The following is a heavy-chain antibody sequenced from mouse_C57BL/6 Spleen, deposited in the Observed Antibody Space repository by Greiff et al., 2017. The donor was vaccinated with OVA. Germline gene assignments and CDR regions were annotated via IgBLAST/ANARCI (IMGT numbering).Heavy chain of an antibody. CDR1: GYTFTSYW. D-gene: IGHD2-4*01. CDR3: DGDDYDVAY. V-gene: IGHV1-64*01. Sequence: QVHVKQPGAELVKPGASVKLSCKASGYTFTSYWMHWVKQRPGQGLEWIGMIHPNSGSTNYNEKFKSKATLTVDKSSSTAYMQLSSLTSEDSAVYYGDGDDYDVAYWGQGTLVTVSA. J-gene: IGHJ3*01. CDR2: IHPNSGST.